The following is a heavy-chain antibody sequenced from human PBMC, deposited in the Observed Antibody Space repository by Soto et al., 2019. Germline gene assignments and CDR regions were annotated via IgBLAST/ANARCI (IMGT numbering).Heavy chain of an antibody. CDR2: IYYSGST. CDR1: GGSISSGGYY. V-gene: IGHV4-31*03. D-gene: IGHD3-22*01. Sequence: SETLSLTCTVSGGSISSGGYYWSWIRQHPGKGLEWIGYIYYSGSTYYNPSLKSRVTISVDTSKNQFSLKLSSVTAADTAVYYCARDQNYYDSSGLTHAFDIWGQGTMVTVS. J-gene: IGHJ3*02. CDR3: ARDQNYYDSSGLTHAFDI.